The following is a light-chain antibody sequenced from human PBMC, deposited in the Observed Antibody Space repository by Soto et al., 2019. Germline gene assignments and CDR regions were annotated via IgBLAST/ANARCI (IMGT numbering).Light chain of an antibody. Sequence: QSVLTQSPSASASLGASVKLTCTVSSGYSSYAIAWHQQQPEKGPRYLMKLNSDGSHSKGDGIPDRFSGSSSGAERYLTISSFQSEDEADYYCQTWGTGIAVFGGGTQLTVL. CDR2: LNSDGSH. CDR1: SGYSSYA. J-gene: IGLJ7*01. V-gene: IGLV4-69*01. CDR3: QTWGTGIAV.